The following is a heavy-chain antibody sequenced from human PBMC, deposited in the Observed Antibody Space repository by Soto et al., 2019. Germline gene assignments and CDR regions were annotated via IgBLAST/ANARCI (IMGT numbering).Heavy chain of an antibody. CDR2: ISYDGSNK. Sequence: GSLRLSCAASGFTFSSYGMHWVRQAPGEGLEWVAVISYDGSNKYYADSVKGRFTISRDNSKNTLYLQMNSLRAEDTAVYYCAKDLSEYSGYDFADYWGQGTQVTRLL. J-gene: IGHJ4*02. D-gene: IGHD5-12*01. V-gene: IGHV3-30*18. CDR3: AKDLSEYSGYDFADY. CDR1: GFTFSSYG.